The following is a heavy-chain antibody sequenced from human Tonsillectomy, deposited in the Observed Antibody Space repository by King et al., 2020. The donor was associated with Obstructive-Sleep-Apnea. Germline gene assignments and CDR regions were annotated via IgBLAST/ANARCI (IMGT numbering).Heavy chain of an antibody. Sequence: QLQESGPGLVKPSETLSLTCTVSGGSINSSYYYWGWLRQPPGKGLEWIGSIYSSGSTYSNPSLESRVTISVDTSKNQFSLRLCSVTAAATAVYYCAGDRGGMDVWGQGTTVTVSS. J-gene: IGHJ6*02. CDR1: GGSINSSYYY. CDR2: IYSSGST. D-gene: IGHD3-10*01. CDR3: AGDRGGMDV. V-gene: IGHV4-39*07.